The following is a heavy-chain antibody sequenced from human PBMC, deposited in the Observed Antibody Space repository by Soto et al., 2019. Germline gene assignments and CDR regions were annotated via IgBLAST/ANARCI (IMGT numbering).Heavy chain of an antibody. J-gene: IGHJ6*04. D-gene: IGHD6-6*01. CDR3: ARDGSIAARIYYYGMDV. Sequence: SQTLSLTCAISGDIVSSNSAAWNWIRQSPSRGLEWLGRTYYRSKWYNDYAVSVKSRITINPDTSKNQFSLQLNSVTPEDTAVYYCARDGSIAARIYYYGMDVRGKGTTVTVSS. V-gene: IGHV6-1*01. CDR2: TYYRSKWYN. CDR1: GDIVSSNSAA.